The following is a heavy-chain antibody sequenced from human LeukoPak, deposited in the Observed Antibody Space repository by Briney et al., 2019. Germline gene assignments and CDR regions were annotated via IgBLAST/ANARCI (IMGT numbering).Heavy chain of an antibody. CDR2: IYPGDSDT. J-gene: IGHJ4*02. Sequence: GESRKISCRGSGYSFTTYWIGWVRQLPGKGLEWMGLIYPGDSDTRYSPSFQGQVTISADKSISAAYLQWSSLKASDTAMYYCARHTNDYGGYGDYWGQGTLVTVSS. CDR3: ARHTNDYGGYGDY. V-gene: IGHV5-51*01. D-gene: IGHD4-23*01. CDR1: GYSFTTYW.